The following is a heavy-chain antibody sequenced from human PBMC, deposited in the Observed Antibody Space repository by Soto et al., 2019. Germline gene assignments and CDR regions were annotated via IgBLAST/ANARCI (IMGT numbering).Heavy chain of an antibody. CDR1: GASISIGTDY. CDR2: INHSGST. CDR3: ARGPNIRTFDY. V-gene: IGHV4-34*01. J-gene: IGHJ4*01. Sequence: SETLSLTCSVSGASISIGTDYWTWIRQPPGKGLEWIGEINHSGSTTYNPSLKSRVTISVDTSKNQFSLKLSSVTAADTAVYYCARGPNIRTFDYWGHGTLVTVSS.